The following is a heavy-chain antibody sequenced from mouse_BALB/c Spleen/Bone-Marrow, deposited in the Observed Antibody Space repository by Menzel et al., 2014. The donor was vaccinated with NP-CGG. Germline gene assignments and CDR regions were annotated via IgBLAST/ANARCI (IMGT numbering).Heavy chain of an antibody. Sequence: QVQLQQSGPGLVAPSQSLSITCTVSGFSLTNYGVHWVRQPPGKGLEWLGVIWAGGSTNYNSALMSRLSITKDNSKNQVFLKMNSLQTADTAMYYCASDGYYVVMDYWGQGTSVTVSS. CDR1: GFSLTNYG. J-gene: IGHJ4*01. CDR2: IWAGGST. D-gene: IGHD2-3*01. CDR3: ASDGYYVVMDY. V-gene: IGHV2-9*02.